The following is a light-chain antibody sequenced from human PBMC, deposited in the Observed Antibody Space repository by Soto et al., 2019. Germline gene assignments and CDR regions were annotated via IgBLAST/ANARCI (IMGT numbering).Light chain of an antibody. Sequence: EIFLTQSPDTLSLSPGERATLSCRATQSVTNYIAWYQQRPGQAPRLLIYDASTRASGVPAKFSGSGSGTDFPLTISDLAPAFFGLYCCQQRLNWPPNFGQGTKVEIK. CDR2: DAS. CDR3: QQRLNWPPN. CDR1: QSVTNY. J-gene: IGKJ1*01. V-gene: IGKV3-11*01.